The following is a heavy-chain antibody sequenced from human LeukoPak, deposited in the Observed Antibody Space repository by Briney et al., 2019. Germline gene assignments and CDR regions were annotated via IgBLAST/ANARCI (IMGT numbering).Heavy chain of an antibody. CDR1: GFTFSSYA. D-gene: IGHD4-23*01. V-gene: IGHV3-30-3*01. J-gene: IGHJ4*02. CDR2: ISYDGSNK. Sequence: GGSLRLSCAASGFTFSSYAMHWVRQAPGKGLEWVAVISYDGSNKYYADSVKGRFTISRDNSKNTLYLQMNSLRSEDTAVYYCARSSPGDYGGNSGPIRYDYWGQGTLVTVSS. CDR3: ARSSPGDYGGNSGPIRYDY.